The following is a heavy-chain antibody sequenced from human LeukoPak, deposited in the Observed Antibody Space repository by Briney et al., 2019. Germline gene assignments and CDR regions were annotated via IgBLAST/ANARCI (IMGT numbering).Heavy chain of an antibody. V-gene: IGHV3-48*01. D-gene: IGHD2-15*01. CDR3: VRVYCNGDTCHYYLDY. CDR1: GFTFSSYS. J-gene: IGHJ4*02. CDR2: ISSSSSTI. Sequence: PGGSLRLSCAASGFTFSSYSMIWVRQAPEKGLEWVSYISSSSSTIYYADSVKGRFTVSRDNAKNSLYLQMHSLRAEDTAVYYCVRVYCNGDTCHYYLDYWGQGTLVTVSS.